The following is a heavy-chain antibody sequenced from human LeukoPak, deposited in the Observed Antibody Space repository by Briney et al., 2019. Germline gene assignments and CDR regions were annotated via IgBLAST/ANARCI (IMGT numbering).Heavy chain of an antibody. J-gene: IGHJ4*02. D-gene: IGHD6-19*01. CDR3: AKDYRQQGSWLTYYFDY. Sequence: PGRSLRLSCAASGFTLSSYGMHWVRQAPGKGLEWVAVISYDGSNKYYTDSVKGRFTISRDNSKNTLYLQMNSLRAEDTAVYYCAKDYRQQGSWLTYYFDYWGQGTLVTVSS. V-gene: IGHV3-30*18. CDR2: ISYDGSNK. CDR1: GFTLSSYG.